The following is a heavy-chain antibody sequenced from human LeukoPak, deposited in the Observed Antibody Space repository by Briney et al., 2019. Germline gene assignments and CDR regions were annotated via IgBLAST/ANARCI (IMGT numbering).Heavy chain of an antibody. CDR3: ARDPYGSGSYSYYYYGMDV. V-gene: IGHV4-31*03. CDR1: GGSISSGGYY. Sequence: SQTLSLTCTVSGGSISSGGYYWSWIRQHPGKGLEWIGYIYYSGSTYYNPSLKSRVTISVDTSTNQFSLKLSSVTAADTAVYYCARDPYGSGSYSYYYYGMDVWGQGTTVTVSS. D-gene: IGHD3-10*01. J-gene: IGHJ6*02. CDR2: IYYSGST.